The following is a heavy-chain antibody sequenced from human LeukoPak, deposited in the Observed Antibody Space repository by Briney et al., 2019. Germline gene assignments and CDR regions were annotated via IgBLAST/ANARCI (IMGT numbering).Heavy chain of an antibody. CDR2: IYYSGST. D-gene: IGHD3-16*02. CDR1: GGSISSSSYY. V-gene: IGHV4-39*01. Sequence: SETLSLTCTVSGGSISSSSYYWGWIRQPPGKGLEWIGSIYYSGSTYYNPSLKSRVTISVDTSKNQFSLKLSSVTAADTAVYYCAYRGGRAWFDPWGQGTLVTVSS. CDR3: AYRGGRAWFDP. J-gene: IGHJ5*02.